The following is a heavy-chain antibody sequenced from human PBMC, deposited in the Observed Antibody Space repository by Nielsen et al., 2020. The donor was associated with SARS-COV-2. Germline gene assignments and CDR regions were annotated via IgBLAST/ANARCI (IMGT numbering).Heavy chain of an antibody. CDR1: GGSISSGGYY. CDR3: ARESSGYDHYNYGMDV. J-gene: IGHJ6*02. CDR2: IYFSGRT. V-gene: IGHV4-31*03. D-gene: IGHD5-12*01. Sequence: SETLFLTCTVSGGSISSGGYYWSWIRHHPGKGLEWIGYIYFSGRTCYNPSLKSRVTISVDTSKNQFSLRLRSVTAADTAVYYCARESSGYDHYNYGMDVWGQGTTVTVSS.